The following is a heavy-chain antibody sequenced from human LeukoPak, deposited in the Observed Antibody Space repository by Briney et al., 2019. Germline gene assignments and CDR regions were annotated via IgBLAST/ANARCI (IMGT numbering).Heavy chain of an antibody. V-gene: IGHV3-30*04. Sequence: GRSLRLSCAASGFTFSSYAMHWVRQAPGKGLEWVAVISYDGSNKYYADSVKGRFTISRGNSKNTLYLQMNSLRAEDTAVYYCARERGPIDYWGQGTLVTVSS. CDR3: ARERGPIDY. J-gene: IGHJ4*02. CDR2: ISYDGSNK. CDR1: GFTFSSYA.